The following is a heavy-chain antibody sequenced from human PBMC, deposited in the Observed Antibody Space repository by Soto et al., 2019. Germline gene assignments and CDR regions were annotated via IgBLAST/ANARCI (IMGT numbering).Heavy chain of an antibody. Sequence: QLQLQESGPGLVKPSETLSLTCTVSGGSISSSSYYWGWIRQPPGKGLEWIGSIYYSGSTYYNPSLKRRVNIYVDTSKNQFALKLSSVTAADTAVYYCARRGELLWFGELKKPYYYGMDVWGQGTTVTVSS. CDR2: IYYSGST. D-gene: IGHD3-10*01. CDR3: ARRGELLWFGELKKPYYYGMDV. J-gene: IGHJ6*02. V-gene: IGHV4-39*01. CDR1: GGSISSSSYY.